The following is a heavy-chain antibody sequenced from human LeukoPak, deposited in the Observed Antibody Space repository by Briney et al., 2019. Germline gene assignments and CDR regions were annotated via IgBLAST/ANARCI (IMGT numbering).Heavy chain of an antibody. CDR3: ARDPSSSSIGNNWFDP. CDR1: GYTFTGYY. V-gene: IGHV1-2*02. CDR2: INPNSGGT. J-gene: IGHJ5*02. Sequence: ASVKVSCKASGYTFTGYYMHWVRQAPGQGLESMGWINPNSGGTNYAQKFQGRVTMTRDTSIRTAYMELSRLRSDDTAVYYCARDPSSSSIGNNWFDPWGQGTLVTVSS. D-gene: IGHD6-6*01.